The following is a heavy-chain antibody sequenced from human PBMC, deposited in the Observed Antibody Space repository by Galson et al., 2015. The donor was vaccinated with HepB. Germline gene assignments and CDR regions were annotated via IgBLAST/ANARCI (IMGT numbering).Heavy chain of an antibody. V-gene: IGHV3-23*01. CDR2: IIGSGGST. CDR3: AKAVAYYYDCSGYYSN. D-gene: IGHD3-22*01. J-gene: IGHJ4*02. Sequence: SLRLSCAASGFTFSSYAMNWVRQAPGKGLEWVSGIIGSGGSTDYADSVKGRFTISRDNSKKTLYLQMNSLRAEDTAVYYCAKAVAYYYDCSGYYSNWGQGTLVTVSS. CDR1: GFTFSSYA.